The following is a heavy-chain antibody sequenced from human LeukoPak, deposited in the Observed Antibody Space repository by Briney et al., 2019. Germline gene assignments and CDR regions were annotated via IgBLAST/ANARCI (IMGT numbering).Heavy chain of an antibody. J-gene: IGHJ4*02. V-gene: IGHV3-23*01. D-gene: IGHD2-21*02. CDR2: ISGSGGST. Sequence: GGSSKLSCAASGFTLSSYAMSWVRQAPGKGLEGVSAISGSGGSTYYADSVKGRFTISRDNSKNTLYLQMSSLRAEDTAVYYCAKDGGRVVTARNFDYWGQGTLVTVTS. CDR3: AKDGGRVVTARNFDY. CDR1: GFTLSSYA.